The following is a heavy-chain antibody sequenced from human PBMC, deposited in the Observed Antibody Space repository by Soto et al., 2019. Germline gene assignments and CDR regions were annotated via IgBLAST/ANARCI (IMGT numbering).Heavy chain of an antibody. CDR1: GFTFSSYW. CDR3: ARGIRYYYGMDV. J-gene: IGHJ6*02. V-gene: IGHV3-74*01. D-gene: IGHD2-21*01. Sequence: EVQLVESGGGLVQPGGSLRLSCAASGFTFSSYWMHWVRQAPGKGLVWVSRINSDGSSTNYADSVKGRFTISRDNAKNTVYLQMNSLRGEDTAVYYYARGIRYYYGMDVWGQGTTVTVSS. CDR2: INSDGSST.